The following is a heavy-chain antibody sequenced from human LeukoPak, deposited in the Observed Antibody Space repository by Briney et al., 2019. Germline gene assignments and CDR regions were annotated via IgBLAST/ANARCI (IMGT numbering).Heavy chain of an antibody. J-gene: IGHJ6*03. D-gene: IGHD3-10*01. V-gene: IGHV4-39*01. CDR3: ARHAHSGDFYTTSYYYYYMDV. CDR2: IYYGGST. Sequence: PSETLSLTCTVSGGSISSSNYYWRWIRQPPGKGLEWIGSIYYGGSTYSNPSLKSRVTISVDTSKNQFSLKLTSVTAADTAVFFCARHAHSGDFYTTSYYYYYMDVWGKGTTVTVSS. CDR1: GGSISSSNYY.